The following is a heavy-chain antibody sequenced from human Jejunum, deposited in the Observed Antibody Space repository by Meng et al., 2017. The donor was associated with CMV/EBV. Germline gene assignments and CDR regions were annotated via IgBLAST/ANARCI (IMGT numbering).Heavy chain of an antibody. CDR3: AKALGYCSSDRCYVGDPSYYYAMDV. J-gene: IGHJ6*02. CDR2: IHYDGSNK. Sequence: WVSREPGKGVEWVAVIHYDGSNKYYADFERGRLTISRENSKNTLYMQMRSLRAEDTAIYYCAKALGYCSSDRCYVGDPSYYYAMDVWGQGTTVTVSS. V-gene: IGHV3-30*02. D-gene: IGHD2-15*01.